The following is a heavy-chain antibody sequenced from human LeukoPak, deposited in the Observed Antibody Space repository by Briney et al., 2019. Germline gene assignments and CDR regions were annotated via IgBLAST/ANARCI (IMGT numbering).Heavy chain of an antibody. J-gene: IGHJ4*02. CDR3: ARGRIVGATSATGY. Sequence: ASETLSLTCTVSGGSISGYYWSWIRQPPGKGLEWIGEINHSGSTNYNPSLKSRVTISVDTSKNQFSLKLSSVTAADTAVYYCARGRIVGATSATGYWGQGTLVTVSS. CDR2: INHSGST. CDR1: GGSISGYY. D-gene: IGHD1-26*01. V-gene: IGHV4-34*01.